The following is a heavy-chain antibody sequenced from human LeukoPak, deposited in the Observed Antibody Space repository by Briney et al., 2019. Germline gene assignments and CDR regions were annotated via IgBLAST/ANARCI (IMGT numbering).Heavy chain of an antibody. CDR1: GFTFSSYW. CDR2: IKQDGSEK. D-gene: IGHD5-24*01. V-gene: IGHV3-7*01. CDR3: ARDADLGATIIGAFDI. J-gene: IGHJ3*02. Sequence: PGGSLRLSCVASGFTFSSYWMSWVRQAPGKGLEWVANIKQDGSEKHYVDSVKGRFTISRDNARNSLYLQMNSLRAEETAVYYCARDADLGATIIGAFDIWGQGTMVTVSS.